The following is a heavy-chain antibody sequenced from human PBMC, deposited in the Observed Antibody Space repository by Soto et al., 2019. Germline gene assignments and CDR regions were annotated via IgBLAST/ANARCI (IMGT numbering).Heavy chain of an antibody. CDR1: GGTFSSYA. D-gene: IGHD6-6*01. Sequence: ASVKVSCKASGGTFSSYAISWVRQAPGQGLEWMGGIIPIFGTANYAQKFQGRVTITADESTSTAYMELSSLRSEDTAVYYCAVWGITARLVAFDIWGQGTMVTV. J-gene: IGHJ3*02. CDR2: IIPIFGTA. CDR3: AVWGITARLVAFDI. V-gene: IGHV1-69*13.